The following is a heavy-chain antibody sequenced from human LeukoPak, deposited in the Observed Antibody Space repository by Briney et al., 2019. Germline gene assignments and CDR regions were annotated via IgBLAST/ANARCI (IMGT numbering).Heavy chain of an antibody. J-gene: IGHJ4*02. CDR3: AREILGSSSWYN. D-gene: IGHD6-13*01. Sequence: ASVKVSCKASGYTFTGYYMHWVRQAPGQGLEWMGWINPNSGGTNYAQKFQGRVTMTRDTSVSTAYMELSRLRSDDTAVYYCAREILGSSSWYNWGQGTLVTVSS. CDR1: GYTFTGYY. V-gene: IGHV1-2*02. CDR2: INPNSGGT.